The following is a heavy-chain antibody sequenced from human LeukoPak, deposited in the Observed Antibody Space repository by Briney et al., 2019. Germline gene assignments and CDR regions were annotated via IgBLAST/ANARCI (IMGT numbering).Heavy chain of an antibody. V-gene: IGHV3-15*01. CDR3: NKDPGNYEIL. Sequence: GGSLRLSCAASGLTFTNAWMSWVRQAPGKGLEWFGRIKSKTDGWTVDYAPPVKGRFTISRDNSRNTLSLAMHFLKTEDTAVSYCNKDPGNYEILWGQGTLVSVS. CDR2: IKSKTDGWTV. J-gene: IGHJ4*02. CDR1: GLTFTNAW. D-gene: IGHD4-11*01.